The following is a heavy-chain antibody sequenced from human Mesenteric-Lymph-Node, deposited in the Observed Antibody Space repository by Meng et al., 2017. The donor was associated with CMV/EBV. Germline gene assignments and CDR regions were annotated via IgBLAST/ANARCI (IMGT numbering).Heavy chain of an antibody. J-gene: IGHJ6*02. CDR2: IIPIFGTA. V-gene: IGHV1-69*05. D-gene: IGHD2-2*01. Sequence: SVKVSCKASGGTFSSYAISWVRQAPGQGLEWMGGIIPIFGTANYAQKFQGRVTITTDESTSTAYMELSSLRSEDTAVYYCARDRIGTGYCSSTSCYHYYYGMDVWGQGTTVTVSS. CDR1: GGTFSSYA. CDR3: ARDRIGTGYCSSTSCYHYYYGMDV.